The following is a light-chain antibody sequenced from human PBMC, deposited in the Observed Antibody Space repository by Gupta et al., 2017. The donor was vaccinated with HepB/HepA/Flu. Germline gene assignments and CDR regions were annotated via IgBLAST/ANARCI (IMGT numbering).Light chain of an antibody. J-gene: IGLJ1*01. CDR2: DVS. V-gene: IGLV2-14*01. CDR1: SSDVSGYNY. CDR3: SSYTSSSTLDV. Sequence: QSALTQPASVSGSPGQSITISCPGSSSDVSGYNYVSWYQQHPGKAPKLMIYDVSNRPSGVSNRFSGSKSGNTASLTISGLQAEDEADYYCSSYTSSSTLDVFGTGTKVTVL.